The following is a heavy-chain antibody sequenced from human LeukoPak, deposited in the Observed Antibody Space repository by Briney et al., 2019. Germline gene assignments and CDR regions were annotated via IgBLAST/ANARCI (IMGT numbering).Heavy chain of an antibody. D-gene: IGHD2-15*01. CDR2: INPATGGT. Sequence: ASVKVSCKASGYTFTNYYIHWVRQAPGQGLEWLGWINPATGGTNYAQKFQGRVTMTRDTSITTAYMALSRLTSDETAVYFCGRGGYCSTSSCSYGMDVWGKGTTVTVSS. V-gene: IGHV1-2*02. CDR3: GRGGYCSTSSCSYGMDV. J-gene: IGHJ6*04. CDR1: GYTFTNYY.